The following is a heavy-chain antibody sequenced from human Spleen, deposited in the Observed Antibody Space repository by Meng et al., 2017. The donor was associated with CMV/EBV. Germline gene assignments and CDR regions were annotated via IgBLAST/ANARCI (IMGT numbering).Heavy chain of an antibody. CDR2: ISYTGYI. CDR1: GASISANY. CDR3: AGPDDMGSSPNDPFDI. Sequence: SETLSLTCTVSGASISANYWSWSRRPPGKGLEYIGSISYTGYIEYNPSLKGRVAISLDTSKNQFSLKLASVTAADTAMYYFAGPDDMGSSPNDPFDIWGQGTMVTVSS. J-gene: IGHJ3*02. D-gene: IGHD1-1*01. V-gene: IGHV4-59*01.